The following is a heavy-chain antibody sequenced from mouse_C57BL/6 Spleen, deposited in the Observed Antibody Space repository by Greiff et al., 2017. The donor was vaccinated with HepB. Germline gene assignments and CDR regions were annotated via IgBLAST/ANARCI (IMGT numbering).Heavy chain of an antibody. CDR3: ARTTVVAGDY. CDR1: GYTFTDYY. Sequence: EVQLQQSGPELVKPGASVKISCKASGYTFTDYYMNWVKQSHGKSLEWIGDINPNNGGTSYNQKFKGKATLTVDKSSSTAYMELRSLTSEDSAVYYWARTTVVAGDYWGQGTTLTVSS. D-gene: IGHD1-1*01. CDR2: INPNNGGT. J-gene: IGHJ2*01. V-gene: IGHV1-26*01.